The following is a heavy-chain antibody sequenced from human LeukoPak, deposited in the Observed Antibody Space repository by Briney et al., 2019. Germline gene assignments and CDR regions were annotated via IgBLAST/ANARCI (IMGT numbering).Heavy chain of an antibody. CDR1: GLTFRSYE. V-gene: IGHV3-48*03. CDR2: ISSSGRTI. D-gene: IGHD3-10*01. J-gene: IGHJ4*02. CDR3: ARDSYGSPQVY. Sequence: GGRLRVSCVACGLTFRSYEMNWVRQAPGKGLEGVAYISSSGRTIYYADSVKGRFTIPRDNAKNSLYLQMNSLRAEDTAVYYCARDSYGSPQVYWGQGTLVTVSS.